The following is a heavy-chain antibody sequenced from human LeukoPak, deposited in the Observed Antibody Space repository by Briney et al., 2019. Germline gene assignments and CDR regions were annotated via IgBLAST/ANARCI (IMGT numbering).Heavy chain of an antibody. CDR1: GFTFSSYG. Sequence: GGSLRLSCAAPGFTFSSYGMHWVRQAPGKGLEWVAVISYDGSNKYYADSVKGRFTISRDNSKNTLYLQMNSLGAEDTAVYYCANGKLLWFGELFFDYWGQGTLVTVSS. J-gene: IGHJ4*02. CDR3: ANGKLLWFGELFFDY. CDR2: ISYDGSNK. V-gene: IGHV3-30*18. D-gene: IGHD3-10*01.